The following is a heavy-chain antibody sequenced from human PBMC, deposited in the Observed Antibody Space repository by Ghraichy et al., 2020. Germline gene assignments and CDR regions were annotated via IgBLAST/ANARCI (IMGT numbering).Heavy chain of an antibody. V-gene: IGHV3-23*01. Sequence: GGSLRLSCAASAFTFSSYAMSWVRQAPGKGLEWVSAISGSGGTTYYADSVKGRFTISRDNSKNTLYLQMNSVKAEDTAVYYCAKDAIVGGHGDDCDLWGQWTMVTVSS. CDR3: AKDAIVGGHGDDCDL. D-gene: IGHD1-26*01. CDR2: ISGSGGTT. CDR1: AFTFSSYA. J-gene: IGHJ3*01.